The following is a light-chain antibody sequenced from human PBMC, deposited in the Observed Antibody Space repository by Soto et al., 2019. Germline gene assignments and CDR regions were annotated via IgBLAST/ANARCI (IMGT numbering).Light chain of an antibody. CDR2: GAS. V-gene: IGKV3-15*01. CDR3: QQYNNWPRGT. J-gene: IGKJ1*01. Sequence: IVMTQSPASLSVSPGEGATLSCRASQSVSNNLAWYQQKPGQAPRLLIYGASTRATGIPARFXGSGXGTXXXXXXXXXXSEDFAVYYCQQYNNWPRGTLGQGTKVEIK. CDR1: QSVSNN.